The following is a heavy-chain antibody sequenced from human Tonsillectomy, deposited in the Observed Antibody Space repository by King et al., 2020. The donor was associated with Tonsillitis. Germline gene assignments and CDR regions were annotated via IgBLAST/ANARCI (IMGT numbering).Heavy chain of an antibody. CDR2: MYSGGTT. CDR3: ASEGDDYVWGSYRSFGY. D-gene: IGHD3-16*01. CDR1: GFNGNTKY. Sequence: VQLVESGGGLIQPGGSLRLSCAASGFNGNTKYMSWVRQAPGRALEWGSAMYSGGTTYYAKSVKGRITISRDTSKNTLYLQMNSRKVDDTAVYYCASEGDDYVWGSYRSFGYWGQGTLVTVSS. V-gene: IGHV3-53*01. J-gene: IGHJ4*02.